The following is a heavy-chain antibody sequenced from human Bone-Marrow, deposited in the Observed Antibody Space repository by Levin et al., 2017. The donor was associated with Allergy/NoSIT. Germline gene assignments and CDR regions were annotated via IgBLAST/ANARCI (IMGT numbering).Heavy chain of an antibody. D-gene: IGHD1-1*01. CDR3: ARGGIHFDY. CDR1: GFTFSTYG. CDR2: ISLDGSNK. Sequence: GESLKISCAASGFTFSTYGMHWVRQAPGKGLEWVAVISLDGSNKYYVDSVKGRFSISRDNSKNTLYLQMSSLRVEDTAVYYCARGGIHFDYWGQGTRVTVSS. V-gene: IGHV3-30*03. J-gene: IGHJ4*02.